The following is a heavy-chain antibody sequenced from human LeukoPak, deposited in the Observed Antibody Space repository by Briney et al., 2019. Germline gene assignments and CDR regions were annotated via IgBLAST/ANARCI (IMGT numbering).Heavy chain of an antibody. CDR3: ARGFPPRILYDSSGYYSYYFDY. D-gene: IGHD3-22*01. CDR2: ISAYNGNT. CDR1: GYTFTSYG. V-gene: IGHV1-18*01. Sequence: ASVKVSCKASGYTFTSYGISWVRQAPGQGLEWMGWISAYNGNTNFAQKLQGRVSMTTDTSTSTAYMELRSLRSDDTAVYYCARGFPPRILYDSSGYYSYYFDYWGQGTLVTVSS. J-gene: IGHJ4*02.